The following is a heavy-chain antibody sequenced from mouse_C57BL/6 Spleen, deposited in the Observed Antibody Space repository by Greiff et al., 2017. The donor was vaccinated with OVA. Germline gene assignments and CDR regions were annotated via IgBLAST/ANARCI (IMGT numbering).Heavy chain of an antibody. D-gene: IGHD1-1*01. CDR2: FYPGSGSI. J-gene: IGHJ2*01. Sequence: QVQLQQSGAELVKPGASVKLSCKASGYTFTEYTIHWVKQRSGQGLEWIGWFYPGSGSIKYNEKFKDKATLTVDKSSSTAYMQLSSLTSEDSAVYYCARSPLYYYGSSYGGVDYWGQGTTLTVSS. CDR1: GYTFTEYT. V-gene: IGHV1-62-2*01. CDR3: ARSPLYYYGSSYGGVDY.